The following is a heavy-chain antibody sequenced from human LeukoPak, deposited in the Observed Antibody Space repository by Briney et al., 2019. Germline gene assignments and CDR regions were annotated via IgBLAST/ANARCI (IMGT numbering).Heavy chain of an antibody. D-gene: IGHD3-9*01. CDR1: GFTFSSHA. J-gene: IGHJ4*01. CDR3: ARDSPLLTV. V-gene: IGHV3-23*01. Sequence: GGSLRLSCAASGFTFSSHAMSWGRQAPGKGLEWASAIGDDFVSTYYAESVKGRFTTSRDNSKNTLYLQMNRLRADDTATYYCARDSPLLTVWGQGTLVTVSS. CDR2: IGDDFVST.